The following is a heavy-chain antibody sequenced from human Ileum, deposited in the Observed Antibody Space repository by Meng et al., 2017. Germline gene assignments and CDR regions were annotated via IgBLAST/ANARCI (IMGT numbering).Heavy chain of an antibody. J-gene: IGHJ4*02. CDR1: LDSVSSNSAA. V-gene: IGHV6-1*01. Sequence: HVHLQQSVSVLVKRSQTLSLTCAISLDSVSSNSAAWNWIRQSPSRGLEWLGRTYYRSKWYNDYAVSVKSRITINPDTSKNQFSLQLNSVTPEDTAVYYCAKDGTSGSYLGLYYWGQGTLVTVSS. CDR2: TYYRSKWYN. D-gene: IGHD1-26*01. CDR3: AKDGTSGSYLGLYY.